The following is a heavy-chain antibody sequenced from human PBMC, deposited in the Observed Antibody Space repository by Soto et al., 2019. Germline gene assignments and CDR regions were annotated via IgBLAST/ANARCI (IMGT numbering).Heavy chain of an antibody. Sequence: GGSLRLSCAASGFALSNYWMQWVRQAPGKGLVWVSCINSDGSRTTYADSVKGRFTISRDNSKNTLYLQMNSLRAEDTAVYYCAKDRSPAAIYYYYYGMDVWGQGTTVTVSS. CDR2: INSDGSRT. V-gene: IGHV3-74*01. CDR3: AKDRSPAAIYYYYYGMDV. D-gene: IGHD2-2*01. J-gene: IGHJ6*02. CDR1: GFALSNYW.